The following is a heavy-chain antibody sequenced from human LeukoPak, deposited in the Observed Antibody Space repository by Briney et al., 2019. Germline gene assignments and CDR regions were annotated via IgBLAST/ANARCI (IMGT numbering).Heavy chain of an antibody. D-gene: IGHD4-17*01. V-gene: IGHV3-15*01. CDR2: IKSKTDGGTT. CDR1: GFTFSNAW. Sequence: GGSLRLSCAASGFTFSNAWMSWVRQAPGKGLEWVGRIKSKTDGGTTDYAAPVKGRFTISRDDSKNTLYLQMNSLKTEDTAVYYCTTANTVSVVYYYYGMDVWGQGTTVTVS. J-gene: IGHJ6*02. CDR3: TTANTVSVVYYYYGMDV.